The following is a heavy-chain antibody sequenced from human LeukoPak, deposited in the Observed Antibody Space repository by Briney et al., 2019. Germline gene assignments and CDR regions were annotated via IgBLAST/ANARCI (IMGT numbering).Heavy chain of an antibody. D-gene: IGHD3-3*01. J-gene: IGHJ6*02. CDR2: ISGDGGST. V-gene: IGHV3-43*02. Sequence: PGGSLRLSCAASGFTFDDYAMHWVRQASGKGLEWVSLISGDGGSTYYADSVKGRFTISRDNSKNSLYLQMNSLRTEDTALYYCAKGFSVLASNHYYYYYGMDVWGQGTTVTVSS. CDR3: AKGFSVLASNHYYYYYGMDV. CDR1: GFTFDDYA.